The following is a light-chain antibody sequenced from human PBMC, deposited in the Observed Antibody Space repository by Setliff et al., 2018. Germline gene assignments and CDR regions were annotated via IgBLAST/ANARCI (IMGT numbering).Light chain of an antibody. Sequence: LTQPASVSGSPGQSITISCTGSSSDVGGYNYVSWYQQHPGKAPKLMIYEVINRPSGVSNRFSGSKSGNTASLTISGLQAEDEADYYCNSYTSSTTVVFGGGTK. J-gene: IGLJ2*01. CDR2: EVI. V-gene: IGLV2-14*01. CDR1: SSDVGGYNY. CDR3: NSYTSSTTVV.